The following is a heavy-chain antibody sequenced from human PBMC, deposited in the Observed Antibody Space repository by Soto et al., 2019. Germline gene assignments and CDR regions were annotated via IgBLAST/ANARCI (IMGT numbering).Heavy chain of an antibody. CDR3: GTVRASWYVDY. CDR2: ISYSWNT. Sequence: VQLQESGPGLAKPSQTLSLTCTVSGGSISSGGYYWSWFRQPPGKGLEWIAYISYSWNTYYNPSLKSRISISADTCKNQFSLELKSVTVADTAVYYCGTVRASWYVDYWGQGTLVTVSS. D-gene: IGHD2-2*01. J-gene: IGHJ4*02. CDR1: GGSISSGGYY. V-gene: IGHV4-30-4*01.